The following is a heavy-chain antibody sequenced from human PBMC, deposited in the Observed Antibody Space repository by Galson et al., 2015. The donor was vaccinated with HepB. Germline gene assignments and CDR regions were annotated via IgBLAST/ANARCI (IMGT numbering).Heavy chain of an antibody. CDR2: MNQDGSEK. CDR3: VRSAIRTTGRGL. Sequence: SLRLSCAASGFTLSSFWMSWARQAPGKGLEWVAKMNQDGSEKYHVDSVKGRFTISRDNAQNSLCLQMNSLRAEDTAVYYCVRSAIRTTGRGLWGQGTPVTVSS. V-gene: IGHV3-7*03. D-gene: IGHD1-1*01. CDR1: GFTLSSFW. J-gene: IGHJ4*02.